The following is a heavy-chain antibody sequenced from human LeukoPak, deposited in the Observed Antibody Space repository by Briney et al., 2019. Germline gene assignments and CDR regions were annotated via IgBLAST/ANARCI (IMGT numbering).Heavy chain of an antibody. CDR1: GGSISNYY. Sequence: SETLSLTCTVSGGSISNYYWSWIRQPPGKGLDWIGYIYYSGSTNYNPSLESRVTISVDTSKNQFSLKLSSVTAADTAVYYCARGRIAVAGTKNYFDCWGQGTLVTVSS. D-gene: IGHD6-19*01. V-gene: IGHV4-59*01. CDR3: ARGRIAVAGTKNYFDC. J-gene: IGHJ4*02. CDR2: IYYSGST.